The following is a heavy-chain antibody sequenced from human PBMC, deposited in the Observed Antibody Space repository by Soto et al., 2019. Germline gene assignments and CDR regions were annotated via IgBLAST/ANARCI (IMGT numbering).Heavy chain of an antibody. J-gene: IGHJ4*02. CDR2: MSSSGSTI. Sequence: QVQLVESGGGLVKPVGSLRLSCAASGFTFSDYYMSWIRQAPGKWLEWVSYMSSSGSTIYYADAVKGRFTISRDHATNSLYRQMNSLRAEDTAVSYWARMAPPIDYWGQGPLVTVSS. D-gene: IGHD5-12*01. CDR1: GFTFSDYY. V-gene: IGHV3-11*01. CDR3: ARMAPPIDY.